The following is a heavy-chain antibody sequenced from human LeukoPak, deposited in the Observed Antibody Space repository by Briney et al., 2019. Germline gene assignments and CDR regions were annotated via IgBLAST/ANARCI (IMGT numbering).Heavy chain of an antibody. CDR3: AGGLTDYDSKRYYYYMDV. CDR1: GFTFSSCS. CDR2: ISSSSTI. D-gene: IGHD4-17*01. V-gene: IGHV3-48*04. J-gene: IGHJ6*03. Sequence: PGGSLRLSCAASGFTFSSCSMNWVRQAPGKGLEWVSYISSSSTIYYADSVKGRFTISRDNAKNSLYLQMNSLRAEDTAVYYCAGGLTDYDSKRYYYYMDVWGKGTTVTVSS.